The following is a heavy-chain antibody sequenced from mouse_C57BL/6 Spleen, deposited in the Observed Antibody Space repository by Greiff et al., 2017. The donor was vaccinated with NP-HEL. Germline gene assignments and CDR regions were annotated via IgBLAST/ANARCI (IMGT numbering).Heavy chain of an antibody. CDR3: TPVTSVVAPKYYFDY. D-gene: IGHD1-1*01. CDR2: IYPGNSDT. V-gene: IGHV1-5*01. J-gene: IGHJ2*01. Sequence: VQLQQSGTVLARPGASVKMSCKTSGYTFTSYWMHWVKQRPGQGLEWIGAIYPGNSDTSYNQKFKGKAKLTAVTSASTAYMELSSLTNEDSAVYYCTPVTSVVAPKYYFDYWGQGTTLTVSS. CDR1: GYTFTSYW.